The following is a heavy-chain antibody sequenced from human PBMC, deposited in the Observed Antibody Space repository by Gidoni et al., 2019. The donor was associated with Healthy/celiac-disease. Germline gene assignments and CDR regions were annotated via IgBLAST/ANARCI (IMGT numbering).Heavy chain of an antibody. Sequence: QLQLQESGPGLVKPSETLSLTCTVSGGSISSSSYYWGWIRQPPGKGLEWIGSIYYSGSTYYNPSLKSRVTISVDTSKNQFSLKLSSVTAADTAVYYCARQVDTAMVSASIDYWGQGTLVTVSS. J-gene: IGHJ4*02. CDR1: GGSISSSSYY. D-gene: IGHD5-18*01. CDR2: IYYSGST. V-gene: IGHV4-39*01. CDR3: ARQVDTAMVSASIDY.